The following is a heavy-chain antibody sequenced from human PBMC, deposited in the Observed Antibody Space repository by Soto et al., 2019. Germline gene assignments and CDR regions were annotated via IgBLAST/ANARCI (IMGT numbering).Heavy chain of an antibody. D-gene: IGHD2-15*01. V-gene: IGHV3-64D*06. J-gene: IGHJ4*02. Sequence: GGSLRLSCSASGFIFSESTIYWVRQVPGKGLEAISAVSTSGRSTYYADSVKDRFTISRDNSKNTLFLQMGSLRPEDTAIYYCVQQAHGLDGVAFDYWGQGTQVTVSS. CDR2: VSTSGRST. CDR1: GFIFSEST. CDR3: VQQAHGLDGVAFDY.